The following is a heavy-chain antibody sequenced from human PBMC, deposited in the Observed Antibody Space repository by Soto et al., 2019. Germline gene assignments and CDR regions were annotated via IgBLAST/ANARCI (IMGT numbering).Heavy chain of an antibody. CDR1: GGSISSGGYY. Sequence: PSETLSLTCTVSGGSISSGGYYWRWIRQHPGKGLEWIGYIYYSGSTYYNPSLKSRVTISVDTSKNQFSLKLSSVTAADTAVYYCATGGMITSGGVIVPFDYWDQGTLVTVSS. CDR3: ATGGMITSGGVIVPFDY. J-gene: IGHJ4*02. D-gene: IGHD3-16*02. V-gene: IGHV4-31*03. CDR2: IYYSGST.